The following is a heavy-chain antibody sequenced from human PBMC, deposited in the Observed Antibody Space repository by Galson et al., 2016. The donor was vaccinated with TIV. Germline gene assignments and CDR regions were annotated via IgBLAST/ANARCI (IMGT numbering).Heavy chain of an antibody. Sequence: QSGAEVKKPGESLKISCKGSGYSFSHYWIGWVRQMPGKGLEWMGVIHPADSDTRYSPSFQGQVTISADKSISTAYLQWSSLKASDTAVYYCARRRVATTGTSTYYHYMDVWGKGTTVTVSS. CDR1: GYSFSHYW. CDR3: ARRRVATTGTSTYYHYMDV. V-gene: IGHV5-51*01. CDR2: IHPADSDT. J-gene: IGHJ6*03. D-gene: IGHD1-1*01.